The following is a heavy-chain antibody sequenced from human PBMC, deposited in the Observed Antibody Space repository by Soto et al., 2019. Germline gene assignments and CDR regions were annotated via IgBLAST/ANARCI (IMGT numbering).Heavy chain of an antibody. CDR1: GGSFSGYY. CDR3: ASTYYYDSSGFFDY. J-gene: IGHJ4*02. Sequence: SETLSLTCAVYGGSFSGYYWSWIRQPPGKGLEWIGEINHSGSTNYNPSLKSRVTISVDTSKNQFSLKLSSATAADTAVYYCASTYYYDSSGFFDYWGQGTLVTVSS. D-gene: IGHD3-22*01. CDR2: INHSGST. V-gene: IGHV4-34*01.